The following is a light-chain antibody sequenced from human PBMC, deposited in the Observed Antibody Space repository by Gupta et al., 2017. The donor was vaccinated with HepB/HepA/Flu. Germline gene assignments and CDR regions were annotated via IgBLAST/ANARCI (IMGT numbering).Light chain of an antibody. Sequence: QSVVTQPPSASGTPGQRVTISCSGSSSNIGSNYVAWYQQVPEKAPKLLIYRNSQRPSGVPDRFSGSKSGTSASLAISGLRSEDDADYYCAAWDDGLSGLVVGGGTQLTVL. CDR2: RNS. CDR1: SSNIGSNY. CDR3: AAWDDGLSGLV. V-gene: IGLV1-47*01. J-gene: IGLJ7*01.